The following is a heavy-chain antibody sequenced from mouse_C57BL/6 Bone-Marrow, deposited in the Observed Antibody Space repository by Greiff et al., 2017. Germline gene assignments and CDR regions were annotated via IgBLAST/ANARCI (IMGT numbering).Heavy chain of an antibody. J-gene: IGHJ4*01. CDR3: AREGLNYDYAMDY. CDR2: IDPSDSYT. CDR1: GYTFTSYW. Sequence: QVQLQQPGAELVKPGASVKLSCKASGYTFTSYWMQWVKQRPGPGLEWIGEIDPSDSYTNYNQKFKGKATLTVDTSSSTAYMQLSSLTSEDSAVYYCAREGLNYDYAMDYGGQGTSVTVSS. D-gene: IGHD2-4*01. V-gene: IGHV1-50*01.